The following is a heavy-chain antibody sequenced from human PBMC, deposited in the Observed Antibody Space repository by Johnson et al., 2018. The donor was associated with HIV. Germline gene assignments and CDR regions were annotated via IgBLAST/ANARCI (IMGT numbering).Heavy chain of an antibody. CDR2: IKQDGSEK. CDR1: GFTFSRYW. D-gene: IGHD2-15*01. CDR3: ARDPGVVEAPRSRVDAFDI. J-gene: IGHJ3*02. V-gene: IGHV3-7*05. Sequence: GQLVESGGGLVQPGGSLRLSCAASGFTFSRYWMSWVRQAPGKGLEWVANIKQDGSEKYYVDSVKGRFTISRDNAKNSLYLQMNSLRAEDTAVYYCARDPGVVEAPRSRVDAFDIWGQGTMVTVSS.